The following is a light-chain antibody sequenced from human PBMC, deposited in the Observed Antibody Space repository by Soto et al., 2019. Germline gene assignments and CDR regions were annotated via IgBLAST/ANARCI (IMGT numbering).Light chain of an antibody. Sequence: EIVLTQSPATLSLSPGERATLSCRASQSVSSYLAWYQQKPGQAPRLLIYDASNRATGTPARFSGSGFGTDFTLTISSLEPEDXAVYYCQQRYNWPPITFGQGTRLEI. V-gene: IGKV3-11*01. J-gene: IGKJ5*01. CDR3: QQRYNWPPIT. CDR2: DAS. CDR1: QSVSSY.